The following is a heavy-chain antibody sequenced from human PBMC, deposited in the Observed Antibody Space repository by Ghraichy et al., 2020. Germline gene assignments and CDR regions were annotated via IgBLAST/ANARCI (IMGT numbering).Heavy chain of an antibody. CDR1: GFTFSSYA. CDR3: ARSHIDSQGHYYYGMDV. V-gene: IGHV3-30-3*01. Sequence: HSCAASGFTFSSYAMHWVRQAPGKGLEWVAVISYDGSNKYYADSVKGRFTISRDNSKNTLYLQMNSLRAEETAVYYCARSHIDSQGHYYYGMDVWGQGTTVTVSS. D-gene: IGHD2-15*01. CDR2: ISYDGSNK. J-gene: IGHJ6*02.